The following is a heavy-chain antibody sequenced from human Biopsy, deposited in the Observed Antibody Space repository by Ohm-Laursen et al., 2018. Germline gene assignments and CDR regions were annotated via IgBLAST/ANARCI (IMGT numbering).Heavy chain of an antibody. Sequence: SETLSFTCSVSGDSISSYYWSWLRQPPGKGLQWIGYVYYTGSNDYNPSLQSRVTISVDTSKNHFSLRWRSVTPADTAIYYCARDRGYYSDRTVPGYFDLWGRGTLVTVSS. D-gene: IGHD3-22*01. J-gene: IGHJ2*01. CDR3: ARDRGYYSDRTVPGYFDL. V-gene: IGHV4-59*01. CDR2: VYYTGSN. CDR1: GDSISSYY.